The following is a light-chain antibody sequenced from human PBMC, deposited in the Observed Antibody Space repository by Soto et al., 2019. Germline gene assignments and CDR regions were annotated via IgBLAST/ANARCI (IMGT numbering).Light chain of an antibody. J-gene: IGKJ4*01. Sequence: EIVLTQSPATLSLSPGERATLSCRASQSVSSSLAWYQQKPGQAPRLLIYDASNRATGIPARFSGSGSVTDFTLTISSLEPEAFAVYYCQERSNWPPTFGGGTKVEIK. CDR3: QERSNWPPT. V-gene: IGKV3-11*01. CDR1: QSVSSS. CDR2: DAS.